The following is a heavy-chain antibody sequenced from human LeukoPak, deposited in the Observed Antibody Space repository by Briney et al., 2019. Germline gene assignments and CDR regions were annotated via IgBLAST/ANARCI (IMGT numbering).Heavy chain of an antibody. D-gene: IGHD2-8*01. J-gene: IGHJ5*02. CDR2: IYTSGST. Sequence: SETLSLTCTVSGGSISSYYWSWIRQPAGKGLEWIGRIYTSGSTNYNPSLTSRVTMSVDPSKHQFSLKLSSVTAADTAVYYCARTIGLMVYAGMLDWFDPWGQGTLVTVSS. CDR1: GGSISSYY. CDR3: ARTIGLMVYAGMLDWFDP. V-gene: IGHV4-4*07.